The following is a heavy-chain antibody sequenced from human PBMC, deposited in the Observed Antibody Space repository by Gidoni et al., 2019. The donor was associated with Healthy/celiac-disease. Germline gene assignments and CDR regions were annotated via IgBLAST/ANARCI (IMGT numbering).Heavy chain of an antibody. CDR1: GYTFTSYD. D-gene: IGHD2-15*01. Sequence: QAQLVQSGAAVKKPGASVKVSCKASGYTFTSYDINWVRQATGQGLEWMGWMNPNSGNTGYAQKFQGRVTMTRNTSISTAYMELSSLRSEDTAVYYCARGHCSGGSCPYYYFDYWGQGTLVTVSS. V-gene: IGHV1-8*01. CDR2: MNPNSGNT. CDR3: ARGHCSGGSCPYYYFDY. J-gene: IGHJ4*02.